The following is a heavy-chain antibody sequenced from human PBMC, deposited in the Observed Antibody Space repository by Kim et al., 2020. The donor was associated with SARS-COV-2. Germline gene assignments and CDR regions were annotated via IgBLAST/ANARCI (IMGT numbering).Heavy chain of an antibody. Sequence: KGRFTISRDDSKGITYLQMNSLRAEDTAVYYCARDSTSPSGYYYYGMDVWGQGTTVTVSS. V-gene: IGHV3-49*02. J-gene: IGHJ6*02. D-gene: IGHD2-2*01. CDR3: ARDSTSPSGYYYYGMDV.